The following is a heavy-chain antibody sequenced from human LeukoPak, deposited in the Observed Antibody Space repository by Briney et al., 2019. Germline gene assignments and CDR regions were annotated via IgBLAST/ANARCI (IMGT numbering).Heavy chain of an antibody. CDR1: GYTFTGYY. V-gene: IGHV1-2*02. D-gene: IGHD5-18*01. CDR3: ARADPWIQLWSDY. J-gene: IGHJ4*02. Sequence: ASVKVSCKASGYTFTGYYMHWVRQAPGQGLEWMGWINPNSGGTNYAQKFQGRVTMTRDTSISTAYMELSGLRSDDTAVYYCARADPWIQLWSDYWGQGTLVTVSS. CDR2: INPNSGGT.